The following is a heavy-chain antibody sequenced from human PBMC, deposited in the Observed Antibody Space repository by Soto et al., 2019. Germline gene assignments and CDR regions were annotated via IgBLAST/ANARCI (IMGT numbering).Heavy chain of an antibody. J-gene: IGHJ6*03. V-gene: IGHV4-31*03. CDR3: ARAHTIFGVAGHYYYYMDV. CDR1: GGSISSGGYY. D-gene: IGHD3-3*01. CDR2: IYYSGST. Sequence: QVQLQESGPGLVKPSQTLSLTCTVSGGSISSGGYYWSWIRQHPGKGLEWIGYIYYSGSTYYNLSLKSRVTISVDTSKNQFSLKLSSVTAADTAVYYCARAHTIFGVAGHYYYYMDVWGKGTTVTVSS.